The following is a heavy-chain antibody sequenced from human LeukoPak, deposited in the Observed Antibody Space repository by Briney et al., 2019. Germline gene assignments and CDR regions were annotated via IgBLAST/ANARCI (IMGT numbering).Heavy chain of an antibody. D-gene: IGHD3-10*01. V-gene: IGHV3-48*01. J-gene: IGHJ3*02. CDR2: ISSSSSTI. CDR1: GFTFSSYW. CDR3: ARDLLRSSLGAFDI. Sequence: GGSLRLSCAASGFTFSSYWMHWVRQAPGKGLEWVSYISSSSSTIYYADSVKGRFTISRDNAKNSLYLQMNSLRAEDTAVYYCARDLLRSSLGAFDIWGQGTMVTVSS.